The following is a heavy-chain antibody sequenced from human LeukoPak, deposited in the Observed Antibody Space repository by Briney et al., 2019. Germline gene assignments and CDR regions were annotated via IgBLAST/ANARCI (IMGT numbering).Heavy chain of an antibody. CDR3: ARDRGGLTYGKDI. CDR2: IYHSGTT. V-gene: IGHV4-4*02. Sequence: GSLRLSCAASGFTFGTYAMSWVRQAPGKGLEWIGEIYHSGTTNYNPSLKSRVSISLDKSKNQLSLKVNSVTAADTAVYYCARDRGGLTYGKDIWGQGTTVTVSS. CDR1: GFTFGTYAM. D-gene: IGHD2-15*01. J-gene: IGHJ6*02.